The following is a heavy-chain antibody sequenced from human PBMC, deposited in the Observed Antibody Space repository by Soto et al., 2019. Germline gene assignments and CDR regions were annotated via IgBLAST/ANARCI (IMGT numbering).Heavy chain of an antibody. CDR2: TIPIFGTA. J-gene: IGHJ6*02. D-gene: IGHD1-20*01. CDR1: GGTFSSYA. Sequence: QVQLVQSGAEVKKPGSSVKVSCKASGGTFSSYAISWVRQAPGQGLEWMGGTIPIFGTANYAQKFQGRVTITADESTSTAYMELSSLRSEDTAVYYCARDLTGTSRKYYYYGMDVWGQGTTVTVSS. V-gene: IGHV1-69*01. CDR3: ARDLTGTSRKYYYYGMDV.